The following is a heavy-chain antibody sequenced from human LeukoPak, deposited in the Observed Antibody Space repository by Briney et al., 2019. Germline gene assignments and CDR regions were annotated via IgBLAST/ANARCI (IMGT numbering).Heavy chain of an antibody. CDR2: IIPIFGTA. Sequence: ALVKVSCKASGGTFSSYAISWVRQAPGQGLEWMGGIIPIFGTANYAQKFQGRVTITADESTSTAYMELSSLRSEDTAVYYCAREAVPAAPEYFQHWGQGTLVTVSS. V-gene: IGHV1-69*13. D-gene: IGHD2-2*01. CDR3: AREAVPAAPEYFQH. CDR1: GGTFSSYA. J-gene: IGHJ1*01.